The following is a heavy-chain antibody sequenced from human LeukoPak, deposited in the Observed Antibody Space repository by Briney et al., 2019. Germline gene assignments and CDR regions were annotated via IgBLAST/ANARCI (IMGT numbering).Heavy chain of an antibody. J-gene: IGHJ4*02. Sequence: GESLKISCRGSGYSFTTYWIGWVRQMPGKGLEWMGIIYPGDSDTRHTPSFQGQVTMSADKSTNTAYLQWSSLRASDTAMYYCARRQGCSSSSCPPDYWGQGTLVTVSP. CDR3: ARRQGCSSSSCPPDY. V-gene: IGHV5-51*01. CDR2: IYPGDSDT. D-gene: IGHD2-2*01. CDR1: GYSFTTYW.